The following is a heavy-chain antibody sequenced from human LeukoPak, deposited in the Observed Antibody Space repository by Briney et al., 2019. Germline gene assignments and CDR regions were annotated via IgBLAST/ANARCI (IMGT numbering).Heavy chain of an antibody. CDR1: GFTFSSYA. CDR3: AKDLLRSFDY. CDR2: ISGSGGST. V-gene: IGHV3-23*01. J-gene: IGHJ4*02. Sequence: SGGSLRLSCAASGFTFSSYAMSWVRQAPGKGLEWVSAISGSGGSTYYADSVKGRFTISRDNSKNALYLQMNSLRAEDTAVYYCAKDLLRSFDYWGQGTLVTVSS.